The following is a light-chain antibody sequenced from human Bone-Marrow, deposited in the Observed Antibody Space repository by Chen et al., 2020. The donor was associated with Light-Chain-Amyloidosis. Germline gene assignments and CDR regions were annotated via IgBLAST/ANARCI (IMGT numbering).Light chain of an antibody. CDR1: QSVRTNY. V-gene: IGKV3-20*01. Sequence: EIVLTQSPGTLSLSPGERATLSCRASQSVRTNYLAWYQQKPGQAPRLLTYGASRRATGVPDRFSGSGSETDFTLTINRLEPEDFAVFYCQQYGSSPWTFGQGTKLEIK. CDR3: QQYGSSPWT. CDR2: GAS. J-gene: IGKJ2*01.